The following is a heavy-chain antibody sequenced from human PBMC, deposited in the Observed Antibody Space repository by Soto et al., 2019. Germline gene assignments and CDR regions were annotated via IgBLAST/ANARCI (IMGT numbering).Heavy chain of an antibody. CDR1: GGSISSGGYY. V-gene: IGHV4-31*03. D-gene: IGHD1-26*01. CDR2: IYYSGST. J-gene: IGHJ3*02. CDR3: AIGKVGATPPYI. Sequence: QVQLQESGPGLVKPSQTLSLTCTVSGGSISSGGYYWSWIRQHPGKGLEWIGYIYYSGSTYYNPSLKRRVTISVDTSKNQFSLKLSSVTAADTAVYYCAIGKVGATPPYIWGQGTMVTVSS.